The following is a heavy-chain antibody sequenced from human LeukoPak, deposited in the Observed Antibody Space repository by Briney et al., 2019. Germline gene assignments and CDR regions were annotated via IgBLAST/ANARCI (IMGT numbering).Heavy chain of an antibody. CDR1: GYTFTSYG. J-gene: IGHJ5*02. V-gene: IGHV1-18*01. Sequence: ASVKVSCKASGYTFTSYGISWVRQTPGQGLEWMGWISAYNGYTKYAEKLQGRVTMTTDTSTSTAYMELRSLRSDDTAVYYCARAKYDSSGYYWFDPWGQGTLVTVSS. D-gene: IGHD3-22*01. CDR3: ARAKYDSSGYYWFDP. CDR2: ISAYNGYT.